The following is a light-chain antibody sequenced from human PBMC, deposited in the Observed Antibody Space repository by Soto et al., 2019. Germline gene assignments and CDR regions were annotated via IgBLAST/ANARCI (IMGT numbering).Light chain of an antibody. J-gene: IGKJ3*01. Sequence: DIVMTQSPDSLAESLGERATINCKSSQRVLYSSNNKNYLAWYQQKPGQPPKLLIYWASTRASGVPDRFSGSGSGTDFTLTISSLQAEDVAVYYCQQYYSTPLTFGPGTKVDIK. CDR1: QRVLYSSNNKNY. CDR3: QQYYSTPLT. CDR2: WAS. V-gene: IGKV4-1*01.